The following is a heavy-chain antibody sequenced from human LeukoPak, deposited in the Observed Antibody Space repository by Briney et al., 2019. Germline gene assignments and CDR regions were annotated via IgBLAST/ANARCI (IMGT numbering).Heavy chain of an antibody. CDR3: AGDNWNDAPGGFDP. CDR1: GFTFSSYS. D-gene: IGHD1-20*01. Sequence: GGSLRLSCAASGFTFSSYSMNWVRQAPGKGLEWVSSITRSSTSTYYTDSVRGRFTISRDNAKNSLYLQMNSLRAEDTAVYYCAGDNWNDAPGGFDPWGQGTLATVSS. CDR2: ITRSSTST. V-gene: IGHV3-21*01. J-gene: IGHJ5*02.